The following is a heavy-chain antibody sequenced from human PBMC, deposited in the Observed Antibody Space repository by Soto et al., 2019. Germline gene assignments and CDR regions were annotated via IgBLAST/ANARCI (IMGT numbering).Heavy chain of an antibody. Sequence: EVQLLESGGDLIQPGGSLRLSCVASGFTFSSYSMNWVRQAPGKGLEWVSSISSSSSYIYYADSVKGRFTISRDNAKNSLYLQMNSLRAEDTAVYYCASSSSSGWYYFDYWGQGTLVTVSS. CDR3: ASSSSSGWYYFDY. CDR2: ISSSSSYI. D-gene: IGHD6-19*01. V-gene: IGHV3-21*01. CDR1: GFTFSSYS. J-gene: IGHJ4*02.